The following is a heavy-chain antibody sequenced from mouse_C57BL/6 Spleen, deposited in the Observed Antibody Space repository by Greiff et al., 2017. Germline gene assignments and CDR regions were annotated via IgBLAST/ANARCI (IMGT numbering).Heavy chain of an antibody. CDR3: ARYKTDFITTVVAPYFDY. V-gene: IGHV7-3*01. D-gene: IGHD1-1*01. Sequence: EVMLVESGGGLVQPGGSLSLSCAASGFTFTDYYMSWVRQPPGKALEWLGFIRNKANGYTTEYSASVKGRFTISRDNSQSILYLQMNALRAEDSATYYCARYKTDFITTVVAPYFDYWGQGTTLTVSS. J-gene: IGHJ2*01. CDR1: GFTFTDYY. CDR2: IRNKANGYTT.